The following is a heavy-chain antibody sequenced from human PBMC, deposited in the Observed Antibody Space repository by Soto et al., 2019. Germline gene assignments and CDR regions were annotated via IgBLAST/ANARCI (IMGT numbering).Heavy chain of an antibody. D-gene: IGHD5-18*01. CDR3: ARHVDTAMVPDYYYYGMDV. CDR2: IDPSDSYT. Sequence: GESLKISCKGSGYSFTSYWISWVHQMPGKGLEWMGRIDPSDSYTNYSPSFQGHVTISADKSISTAYLQWSSLKASDTAMYYCARHVDTAMVPDYYYYGMDVWGQGTTVTVSS. CDR1: GYSFTSYW. V-gene: IGHV5-10-1*01. J-gene: IGHJ6*02.